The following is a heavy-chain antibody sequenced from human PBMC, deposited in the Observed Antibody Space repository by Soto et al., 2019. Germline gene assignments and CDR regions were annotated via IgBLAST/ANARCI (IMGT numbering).Heavy chain of an antibody. CDR3: ARDIVVVPAAPAGAFDI. CDR2: ISYDGSNK. Sequence: GGSLRLSCAASGFTFSSYAMHWVSQAPGKGLEWVAVISYDGSNKYYADSVKGRFTISRDNSKNTLYLQMNSLRAEDTAVYYCARDIVVVPAAPAGAFDIWGQGTMVTVSS. D-gene: IGHD2-2*01. V-gene: IGHV3-30-3*01. J-gene: IGHJ3*02. CDR1: GFTFSSYA.